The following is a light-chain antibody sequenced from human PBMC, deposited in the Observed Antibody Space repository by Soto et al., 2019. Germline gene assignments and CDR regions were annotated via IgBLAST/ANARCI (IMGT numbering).Light chain of an antibody. CDR2: DAS. Sequence: EIVLTQSPATLSLSPGERATLSCRASQSVSSYLAWYQQKPGQAPRLLMFDASNRATDIPDRFSGSGSGTDFTLTIGRLEPEDFAVYYCQQFGSLGTFGQGTKVEIK. J-gene: IGKJ1*01. CDR3: QQFGSLGT. CDR1: QSVSSY. V-gene: IGKV3-11*01.